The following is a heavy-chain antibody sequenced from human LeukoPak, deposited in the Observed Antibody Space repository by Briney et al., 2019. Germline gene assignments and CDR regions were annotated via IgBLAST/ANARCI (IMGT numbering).Heavy chain of an antibody. J-gene: IGHJ5*02. CDR3: SRRSSSGDLNWFDP. V-gene: IGHV3-23*01. CDR2: ISGSGGST. CDR1: GFTFSSYA. Sequence: GGSLRLSCAASGFTFSSYAMSWVRQAPGKGLEWVSAISGSGGSTYYADSVKGRFTISRDNSKNALYLQMSSLRAEDTAVYYCSRRSSSGDLNWFDPWGQGTLVTVSS. D-gene: IGHD6-6*01.